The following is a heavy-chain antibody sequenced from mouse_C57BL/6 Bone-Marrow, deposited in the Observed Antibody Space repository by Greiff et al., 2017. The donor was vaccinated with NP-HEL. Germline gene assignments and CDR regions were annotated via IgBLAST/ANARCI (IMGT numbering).Heavy chain of an antibody. V-gene: IGHV1-53*01. J-gene: IGHJ3*01. CDR2: INPSNGGT. CDR3: ARSDYDYDNFAY. Sequence: QVQLQQPGTELVKPGASVKLSCKASGYTFTSYWMHWVKQRPGRGLEWIGNINPSNGGTNYNEKFKSKATLTVDKSSSTAYMQLSSLTSEDSAVYYCARSDYDYDNFAYWGQGTLVTVSS. CDR1: GYTFTSYW. D-gene: IGHD2-4*01.